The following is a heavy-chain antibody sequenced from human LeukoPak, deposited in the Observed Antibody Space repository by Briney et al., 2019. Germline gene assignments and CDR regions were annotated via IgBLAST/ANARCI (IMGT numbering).Heavy chain of an antibody. V-gene: IGHV6-1*01. J-gene: IGHJ3*02. CDR1: GDRVSSNSIG. D-gene: IGHD1-26*01. CDR2: TYYRSTWYN. CDR3: ARDRANSGTYYAFDI. Sequence: SQTLTLTCVISGDRVSSNSIGWNWIRQSPSRGLEWLGRTYYRSTWYNDYTSSMRSRITINADTSKNQFSLQLNSVTPEDTAVYYCARDRANSGTYYAFDIWGQGTMVTVSS.